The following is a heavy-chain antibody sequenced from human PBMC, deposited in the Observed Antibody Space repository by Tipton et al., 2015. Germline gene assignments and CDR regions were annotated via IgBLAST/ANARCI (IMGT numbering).Heavy chain of an antibody. CDR1: GGSISVSSVY. D-gene: IGHD5-24*01. Sequence: VKPSETLSLTCTVSGGSISVSSVYWGWIRQSPGKGLEWIGSYYYTGATYYNPSLKSRVNISADRSKDHFSLRLTSVAAADTAVYYCARLGRWLEVDFWGQGTLVTVSS. V-gene: IGHV4-39*02. CDR2: YYYTGAT. J-gene: IGHJ4*02. CDR3: ARLGRWLEVDF.